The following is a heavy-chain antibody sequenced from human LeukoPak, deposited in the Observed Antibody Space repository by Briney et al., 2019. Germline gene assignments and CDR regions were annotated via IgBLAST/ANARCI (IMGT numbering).Heavy chain of an antibody. V-gene: IGHV4-34*01. J-gene: IGHJ4*02. CDR3: ARGNSYYDFWSGSGTNYFDY. CDR2: INHSGST. CDR1: GGSFSGYY. D-gene: IGHD3-3*01. Sequence: SETLSLTCAAYGGSFSGYYWSWIRQPPGKGLEWLGEINHSGSTNYNPSLKSRVTISVDTSKNQFSLKLSSVAAADTAVYYCARGNSYYDFWSGSGTNYFDYWGQGTLVTVSS.